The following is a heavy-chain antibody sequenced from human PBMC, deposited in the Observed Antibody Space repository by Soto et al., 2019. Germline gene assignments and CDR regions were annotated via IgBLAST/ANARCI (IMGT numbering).Heavy chain of an antibody. CDR1: GGSFSGYY. Sequence: SETLSLTCAVYGGSFSGYYWSWIRQPPGKGLEWIGEINHSGSTNYNPSLKSRVTISVDTSKNQFSLKLSSVTAADTAVYYCARANSIRHFDWLYKPDAFDIWGQGTMVTVSS. CDR3: ARANSIRHFDWLYKPDAFDI. D-gene: IGHD3-9*01. J-gene: IGHJ3*02. V-gene: IGHV4-34*01. CDR2: INHSGST.